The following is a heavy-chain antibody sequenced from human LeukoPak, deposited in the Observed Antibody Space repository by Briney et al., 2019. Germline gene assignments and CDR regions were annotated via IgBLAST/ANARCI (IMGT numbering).Heavy chain of an antibody. CDR2: IYYSGST. Sequence: SETLSLTCTVSGGSISSSSYYWGWIRQPPGKGLEWIGSIYYSGSTYYNPSLKSRVTISVDTSKNQFSLKLSSVTAADTAVYYCAKDLTTVTTGDYWGQGTLVTVSS. D-gene: IGHD4-17*01. V-gene: IGHV4-39*07. CDR3: AKDLTTVTTGDY. CDR1: GGSISSSSYY. J-gene: IGHJ4*02.